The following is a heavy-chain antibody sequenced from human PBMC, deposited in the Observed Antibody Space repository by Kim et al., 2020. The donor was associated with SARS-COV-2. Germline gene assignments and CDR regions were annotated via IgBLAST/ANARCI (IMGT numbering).Heavy chain of an antibody. D-gene: IGHD6-13*01. Sequence: GGSLRLSCAASGFTFSSYAMSWVRQAPGKGLEWVSAISGSGGSTYYADSVKGRFTISRDNSKNTLCLQMNSLRAEDTAVYYCAKDYVTGQQLARWDFDYWGQGTQVAAPS. V-gene: IGHV3-23*01. CDR2: ISGSGGST. CDR3: AKDYVTGQQLARWDFDY. CDR1: GFTFSSYA. J-gene: IGHJ4*02.